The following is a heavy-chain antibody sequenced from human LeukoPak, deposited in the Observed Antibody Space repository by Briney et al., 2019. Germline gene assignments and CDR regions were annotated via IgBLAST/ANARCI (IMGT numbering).Heavy chain of an antibody. CDR1: GGSFSGYY. V-gene: IGHV4-34*01. Sequence: SETLSLTCAVYGGSFSGYYWSWIRQPPGKGLEWIGEINHSGSTNYNLSLKSRVTISVDTSKNQFSLKLSSVTAADTAVYYCARGRGYVLRFLEWLCYFDYWGQGTLVTVSS. CDR3: ARGRGYVLRFLEWLCYFDY. CDR2: INHSGST. D-gene: IGHD3-3*01. J-gene: IGHJ4*02.